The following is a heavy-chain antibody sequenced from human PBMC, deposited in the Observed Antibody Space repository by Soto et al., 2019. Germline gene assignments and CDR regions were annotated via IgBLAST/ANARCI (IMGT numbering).Heavy chain of an antibody. CDR3: ARAPLGYSSGWVDS. J-gene: IGHJ4*02. V-gene: IGHV3-74*01. CDR1: GFTFSNYW. Sequence: QPGGSLRLSCAASGFTFSNYWMHWVRQAPGKGLVWVSRISSDGSSTSYGDSVKGRFTISRDNAKNTLYLQMNSLRAEDTAVYYCARAPLGYSSGWVDSWGQGTLVTVSS. CDR2: ISSDGSST. D-gene: IGHD6-19*01.